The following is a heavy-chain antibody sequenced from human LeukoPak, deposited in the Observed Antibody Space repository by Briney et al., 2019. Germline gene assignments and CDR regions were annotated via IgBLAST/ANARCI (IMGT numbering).Heavy chain of an antibody. D-gene: IGHD3-22*01. CDR3: ARDRYYYDSSGYDGFYAFDI. CDR1: GGSFSGYY. CDR2: INHSGST. Sequence: SSETLSLTCAVYGGSFSGYYWSWIRQPPGKGLEWIGEINHSGSTNYNPPLKSRVTISVDKSKNQFSLKLSSVTAADTAVYCCARDRYYYDSSGYDGFYAFDIWGQGTMVTVSS. J-gene: IGHJ3*02. V-gene: IGHV4-34*01.